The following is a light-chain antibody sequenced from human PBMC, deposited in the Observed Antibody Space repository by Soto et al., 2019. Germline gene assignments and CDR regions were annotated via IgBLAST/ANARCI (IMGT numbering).Light chain of an antibody. CDR3: SSFTSGSTGV. V-gene: IGLV2-14*01. CDR2: VVS. J-gene: IGLJ3*02. CDR1: SSDVGGYNY. Sequence: QSALTQPASVSGSPGQSITISCTGTSSDVGGYNYVSWYQQHPGKAPKLMIYVVSNRPSGVSNRFSGSKSGNTASLTISGLQAEDEADYYCSSFTSGSTGVFGGGTKL.